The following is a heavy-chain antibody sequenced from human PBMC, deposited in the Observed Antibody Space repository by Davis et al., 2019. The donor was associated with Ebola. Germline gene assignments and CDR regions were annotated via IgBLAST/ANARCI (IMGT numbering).Heavy chain of an antibody. D-gene: IGHD6-19*01. CDR3: AGGESGWDASDI. CDR1: GFTFSSYA. V-gene: IGHV3-74*01. J-gene: IGHJ3*02. Sequence: GESLKISCAASGFTFSSYAMSWVRQAPGKGLVWVSRIHSDGTSTIYTDSVKGRFTISRDNAKNTLSLQMNSLRAEDTAVYYCAGGESGWDASDIWGRGTMVTVSS. CDR2: IHSDGTST.